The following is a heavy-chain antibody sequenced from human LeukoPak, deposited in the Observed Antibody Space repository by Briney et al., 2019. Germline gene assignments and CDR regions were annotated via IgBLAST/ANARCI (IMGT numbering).Heavy chain of an antibody. V-gene: IGHV3-23*01. CDR2: ITDSGGGT. Sequence: GGSLRLSCAASGLTFSSYAMSWVRQAPGKGLEWVSSITDSGGGTFYADSVKGRFTISRDNSKNTLFLQLNSLRAEDTAVYYCAKRGAGYYFDYWGQGTLVTVSS. CDR3: AKRGAGYYFDY. D-gene: IGHD3-10*01. CDR1: GLTFSSYA. J-gene: IGHJ4*02.